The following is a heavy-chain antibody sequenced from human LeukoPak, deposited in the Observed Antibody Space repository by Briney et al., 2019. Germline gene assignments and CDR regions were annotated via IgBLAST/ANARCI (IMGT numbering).Heavy chain of an antibody. Sequence: ASVKVSCKASGYTFTDYAMHWVRQAPGQGLEWMGRIDPNSGGTHYPQKFQGRVTVTRDTSITTAYMELSRLTSDDTAIYFCTRDLTTSGPIGIWGQGTLVTVAA. CDR2: IDPNSGGT. D-gene: IGHD3-9*01. CDR1: GYTFTDYA. V-gene: IGHV1-2*06. CDR3: TRDLTTSGPIGI. J-gene: IGHJ4*02.